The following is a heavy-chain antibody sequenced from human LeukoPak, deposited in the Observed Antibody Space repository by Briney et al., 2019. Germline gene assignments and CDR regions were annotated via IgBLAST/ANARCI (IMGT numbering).Heavy chain of an antibody. CDR1: GGSTSSYY. J-gene: IGHJ3*01. CDR2: IHYSGNT. V-gene: IGHV4-59*08. CDR3: ARPGFVDAFDL. Sequence: SETLSLTCTVSGGSTSSYYWSWIRQPPGKGLEWIGYIHYSGNTNYNPSLKSRVTISGDTSKNQFSLKLSSVTAADTAVYYCARPGFVDAFDLWGQGTMVTVSS.